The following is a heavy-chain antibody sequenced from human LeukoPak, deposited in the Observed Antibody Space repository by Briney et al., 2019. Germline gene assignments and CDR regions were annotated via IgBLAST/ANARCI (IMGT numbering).Heavy chain of an antibody. Sequence: PGGSLRLSCAASGFIVSNMYMSWVRQAPGKGLEWVSVIYSGGSTYYADSVKGRFTISRDNSKNTLYLQLNSLRAEDTAVYYCTRLQDYWGQGTLVTVSS. CDR3: TRLQDY. CDR2: IYSGGST. V-gene: IGHV3-66*04. D-gene: IGHD1-1*01. J-gene: IGHJ4*02. CDR1: GFIVSNMY.